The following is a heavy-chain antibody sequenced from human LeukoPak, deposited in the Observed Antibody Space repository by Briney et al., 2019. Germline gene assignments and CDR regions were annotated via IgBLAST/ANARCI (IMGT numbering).Heavy chain of an antibody. J-gene: IGHJ6*03. V-gene: IGHV3-11*01. CDR1: GFTFSDYY. CDR2: ISSSGSTI. Sequence: GGSLRLSCAASGFTFSDYYMSWIRQAPGKGLEWVSYISSSGSTIYYADSAKGRFTISRDNAKNSLYLQMNSLRAEDTAVYYCARATSHSQQGLLEWPIGVSYYYMDVWGKGTTVTVSS. CDR3: ARATSHSQQGLLEWPIGVSYYYMDV. D-gene: IGHD3-3*01.